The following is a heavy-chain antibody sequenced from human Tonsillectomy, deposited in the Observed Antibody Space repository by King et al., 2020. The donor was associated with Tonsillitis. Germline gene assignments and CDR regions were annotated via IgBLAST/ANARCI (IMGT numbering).Heavy chain of an antibody. Sequence: VQLVESGGGVVQPGRSLRLSCAASGFTFSISGMHWVRQAPGRGLEWGAVIWYDGSNQYYADSVKGRFTISRDNSKNTLYLQMNSLRAEDTAVYYCARDRIVAVIGGGFDIWGQGTRVTVSS. D-gene: IGHD3-22*01. CDR2: IWYDGSNQ. CDR3: ARDRIVAVIGGGFDI. CDR1: GFTFSISG. V-gene: IGHV3-33*08. J-gene: IGHJ3*02.